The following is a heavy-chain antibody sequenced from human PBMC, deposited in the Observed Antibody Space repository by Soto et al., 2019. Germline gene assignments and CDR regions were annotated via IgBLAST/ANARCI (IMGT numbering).Heavy chain of an antibody. J-gene: IGHJ6*03. Sequence: EVQLVESGGGLVQPGGSLRLSCAASGFTFSSYAMHWVRQAPGKGLEYVAAISSNGGSTYYANSVKGRFTISRDNSKNTLYLQMGSLRPEDMAVDYCESVGGSGSYYYYYMDVWGKGTTVTVSS. V-gene: IGHV3-64*01. CDR2: ISSNGGST. CDR3: ESVGGSGSYYYYYMDV. D-gene: IGHD3-10*01. CDR1: GFTFSSYA.